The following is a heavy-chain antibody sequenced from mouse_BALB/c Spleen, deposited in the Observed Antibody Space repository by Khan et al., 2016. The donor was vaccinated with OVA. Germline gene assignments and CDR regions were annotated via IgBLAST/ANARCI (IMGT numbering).Heavy chain of an antibody. CDR1: GYSITSDYA. D-gene: IGHD2-4*01. CDR2: ISSSGST. J-gene: IGHJ4*01. Sequence: EVELVESGPGLVKPSQTLSLTCTVTGYSITSDYAWNWIRQFPGNKLAWMGYISSSGSTSYNPSLKRRISITRDTSKKQFFMQLKSVTTEDTATYYCARSLYYNYGYALDYWGRGTSVTVSS. V-gene: IGHV3-2*02. CDR3: ARSLYYNYGYALDY.